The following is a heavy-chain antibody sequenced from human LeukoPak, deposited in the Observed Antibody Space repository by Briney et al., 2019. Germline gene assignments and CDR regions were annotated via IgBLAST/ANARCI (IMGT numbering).Heavy chain of an antibody. D-gene: IGHD6-13*01. J-gene: IGHJ4*02. CDR1: GFSLSTSGMC. CDR2: IDWDDDK. Sequence: SGPALVNPTQTLTLTCTISGFSLSTSGMCVSWIRQPPGKALEWLARIDWDDDKYYSTSLKTRLTISKDTSKNQVVLTMTNMDPVDTATYYCARIRAAAADVYYFDYWGQGTLVTVSS. V-gene: IGHV2-70*11. CDR3: ARIRAAAADVYYFDY.